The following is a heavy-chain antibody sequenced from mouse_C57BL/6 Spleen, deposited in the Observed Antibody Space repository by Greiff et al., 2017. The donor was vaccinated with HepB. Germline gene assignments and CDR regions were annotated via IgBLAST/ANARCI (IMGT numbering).Heavy chain of an antibody. CDR2: IDPSDSYT. J-gene: IGHJ2*01. CDR1: GYTFTSYW. D-gene: IGHD2-2*01. CDR3: ASSAYGYDDY. Sequence: QVQLQQPGAELVMPGASVKLSCKASGYTFTSYWMHWVKQRPGQGLEWIGEIDPSDSYTNYNQKFKGKSTLTVDKSSSTAYMQLSSLTSEASAFYSCASSAYGYDDYWGQGTTLTVSS. V-gene: IGHV1-69*01.